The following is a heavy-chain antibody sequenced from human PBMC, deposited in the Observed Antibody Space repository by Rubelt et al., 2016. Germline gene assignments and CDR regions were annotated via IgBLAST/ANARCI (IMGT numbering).Heavy chain of an antibody. CDR1: GYTFTSYG. CDR3: ARVISGVEYSSSWHFDY. D-gene: IGHD6-13*01. Sequence: QVQLVQSGAAVKKPGASVKVSCTASGYTFTSYGISWVRQAPGQGLEWMGLISAYDGNTNYAQKCQGRVTMTPDTSTSTAYMELRSLRSDDTAVYYCARVISGVEYSSSWHFDYWGQGTLVTVSS. V-gene: IGHV1-18*01. CDR2: ISAYDGNT. J-gene: IGHJ4*02.